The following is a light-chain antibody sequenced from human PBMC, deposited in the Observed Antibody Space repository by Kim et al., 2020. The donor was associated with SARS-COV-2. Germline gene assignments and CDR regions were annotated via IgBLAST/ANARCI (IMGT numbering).Light chain of an antibody. CDR1: KLGDKY. CDR2: QDS. J-gene: IGLJ2*01. V-gene: IGLV3-1*01. CDR3: QAWDSSTKVV. Sequence: SYELTQPPSVSVSPGQTASITCSGDKLGDKYACWYQQKPGQSPVLVIYQDSKRPSGIPERFSGSNSGNTATLTISGTPAMDEADYYCQAWDSSTKVVFGG.